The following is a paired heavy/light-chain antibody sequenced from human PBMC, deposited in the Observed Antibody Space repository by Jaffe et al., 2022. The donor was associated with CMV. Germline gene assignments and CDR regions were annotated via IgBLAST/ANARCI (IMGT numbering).Heavy chain of an antibody. CDR2: ISSSSSYT. Sequence: QVQLVESGGGLVKPGGSLRLSCAASGFTFSDYYMSWIRQAPGKGLEWVSYISSSSSYTNYADSVKGRFTISRDNAKNSLYLQMNSLRAEDTAVYYCAREPAEYYYGSGSYTHFDLWGRGTLVTVSS. J-gene: IGHJ2*01. CDR1: GFTFSDYY. D-gene: IGHD3-10*01. V-gene: IGHV3-11*06. CDR3: AREPAEYYYGSGSYTHFDL.
Light chain of an antibody. Sequence: SSELTQDPAVSVALGQTVRITCQGDSLRSYYASWYQQKPGQAPVLVIYGKNNRPSGIPDRFSGSSSGNTASLTITGAQAEDEADYYCNSRDSSGNPFGGGTKLTVL. J-gene: IGLJ2*01. CDR3: NSRDSSGNP. CDR1: SLRSYY. CDR2: GKN. V-gene: IGLV3-19*01.